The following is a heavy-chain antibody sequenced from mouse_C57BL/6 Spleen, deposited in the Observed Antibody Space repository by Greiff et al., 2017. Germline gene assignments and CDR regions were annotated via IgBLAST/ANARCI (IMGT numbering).Heavy chain of an antibody. CDR3: ARSSPYDYYAMDY. Sequence: EVKLMESEGGLVQPGSSMKLSCTASGFTFSDYYMAWVRQVPEKGLEWVANINYDGSSTYYLDSLKSRFIISRDNAKNILYLQMSSLKSEDTATYYCARSSPYDYYAMDYWGQGTSVTVSS. V-gene: IGHV5-16*01. J-gene: IGHJ4*01. CDR1: GFTFSDYY. CDR2: INYDGSST.